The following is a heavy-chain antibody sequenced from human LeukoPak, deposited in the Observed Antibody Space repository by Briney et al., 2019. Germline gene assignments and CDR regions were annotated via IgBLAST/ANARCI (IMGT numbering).Heavy chain of an antibody. CDR1: GGSISSGGDY. Sequence: PLSLTCTFSGGSISSGGDYWSWIRQHRGKCLEWIGCRYYSRSIHYNTSLKSRVTISVDTSKNQFSLKLSSVTAADTAVYYCASSYCTNVVCYYRNPSGMDVWGQGTTVTVSS. CDR2: RYYSRSI. D-gene: IGHD2-8*01. V-gene: IGHV4-31*03. CDR3: ASSYCTNVVCYYRNPSGMDV. J-gene: IGHJ6*02.